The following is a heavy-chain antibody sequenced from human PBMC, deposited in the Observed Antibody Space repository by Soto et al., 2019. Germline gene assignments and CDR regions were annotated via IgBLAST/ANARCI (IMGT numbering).Heavy chain of an antibody. Sequence: PLGSLRLSCVASGFTVISNYMTWVRQVPGKGLEWVSVIYSDGSTYYADSVKDRFTISRDNSKNTLYLQMNSLRAEDTAVYYCASDVATRPQYWGQGTXVTVSS. CDR1: GFTVISNY. J-gene: IGHJ4*02. CDR3: ASDVATRPQY. V-gene: IGHV3-66*01. D-gene: IGHD6-6*01. CDR2: IYSDGST.